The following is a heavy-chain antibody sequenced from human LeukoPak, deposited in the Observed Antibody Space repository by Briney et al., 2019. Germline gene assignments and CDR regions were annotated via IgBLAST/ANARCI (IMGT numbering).Heavy chain of an antibody. J-gene: IGHJ4*02. Sequence: GGSLRLSCAASGFTFSSYAMTWVRQAPGKGLECVSAISGGGVDTYYADSVKGRFTISRDNSKITVYLQMNSLRAEDTAVYYCARGNYFDYWGQGTLVTVSS. CDR2: ISGGGVDT. CDR1: GFTFSSYA. V-gene: IGHV3-23*01. CDR3: ARGNYFDY.